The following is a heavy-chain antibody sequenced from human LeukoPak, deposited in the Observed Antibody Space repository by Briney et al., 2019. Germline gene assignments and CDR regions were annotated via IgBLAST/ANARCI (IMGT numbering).Heavy chain of an antibody. CDR1: GFTFSSYS. J-gene: IGHJ5*02. CDR2: VSGSSSAI. V-gene: IGHV3-48*04. CDR3: ARASDPWLQLT. D-gene: IGHD5-24*01. Sequence: GGSLRLSCAASGFTFSSYSMNWVRQAPGKGLEWVSYVSGSSSAIYYADSVGGRFTISRDNAQTSLYLQMNSLRAEDTAVYYCARASDPWLQLTWGQGTLVTVSS.